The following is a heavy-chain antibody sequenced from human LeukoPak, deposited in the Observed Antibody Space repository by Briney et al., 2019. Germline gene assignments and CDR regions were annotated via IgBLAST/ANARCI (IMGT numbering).Heavy chain of an antibody. CDR1: GGSFSGYY. Sequence: SETLSLTCAVYGGSFSGYYWSWIRQPPGKGLEWIGEINHSGSTNYNPSLKSRVTISVDTSKNQFSLKLSSVTAADTAVYYCARHLWVTMVRGGLDPWGQGTLVTVSS. CDR3: ARHLWVTMVRGGLDP. V-gene: IGHV4-34*01. D-gene: IGHD3-10*01. CDR2: INHSGST. J-gene: IGHJ5*02.